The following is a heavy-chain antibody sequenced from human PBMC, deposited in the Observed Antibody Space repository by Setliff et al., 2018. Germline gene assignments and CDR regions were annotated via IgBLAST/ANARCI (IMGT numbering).Heavy chain of an antibody. CDR3: ILPCTSGWHNWLDP. Sequence: GESLKISCAASGFTFSGAAIHWVRQATGKGLEWVGHIRSKADKYATDYGASAKGRFIISRDDSKKTAYLQMSSLKVEDTAMYYCILPCTSGWHNWLDPWGQGTLVTSPQ. CDR1: GFTFSGAA. V-gene: IGHV3-73*01. CDR2: IRSKADKYAT. D-gene: IGHD6-19*01. J-gene: IGHJ5*02.